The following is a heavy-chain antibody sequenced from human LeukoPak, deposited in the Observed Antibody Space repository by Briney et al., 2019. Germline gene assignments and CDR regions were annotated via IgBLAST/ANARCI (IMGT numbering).Heavy chain of an antibody. D-gene: IGHD1-26*01. CDR1: GGSISSGDYY. V-gene: IGHV4-31*03. Sequence: SETLSLTCTVSGGSISSGDYYWSWIRQHPGKGLEWIGYIYYSESTHYNPSLKSRITISVDTSKNQFSLKLSSVTAADTALYYCARVDSESYPIDYWGQGTLVTVSS. CDR3: ARVDSESYPIDY. CDR2: IYYSEST. J-gene: IGHJ4*02.